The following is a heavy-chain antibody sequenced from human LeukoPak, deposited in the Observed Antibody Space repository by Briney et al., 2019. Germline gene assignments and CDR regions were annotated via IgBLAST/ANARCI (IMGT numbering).Heavy chain of an antibody. Sequence: SVKVSCKASGGTFSSYAISWVRQAPGQGLEWMGGIIPILGIANYAQKFQGRVTITADKSTSTAYMELSGLRSEDTAVYYCARVRYDILTGYYYYYGMDVWGQGTTVTVSS. J-gene: IGHJ6*02. CDR3: ARVRYDILTGYYYYYGMDV. CDR2: IIPILGIA. V-gene: IGHV1-69*04. CDR1: GGTFSSYA. D-gene: IGHD3-9*01.